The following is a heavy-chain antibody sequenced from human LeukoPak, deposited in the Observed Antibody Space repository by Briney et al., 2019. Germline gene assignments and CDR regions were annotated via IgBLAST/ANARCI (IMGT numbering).Heavy chain of an antibody. J-gene: IGHJ4*02. Sequence: GGSLRLSCAASGFTFSSYAMSWVRQAPGRGLEWVANLKEDGSQTYYVDSVKGRFTISRDNAKNSLFLQMNSLRADDTAVYFCARIGYSSSSFDYWGQGALVTVSS. V-gene: IGHV3-7*01. D-gene: IGHD6-19*01. CDR2: LKEDGSQT. CDR1: GFTFSSYA. CDR3: ARIGYSSSSFDY.